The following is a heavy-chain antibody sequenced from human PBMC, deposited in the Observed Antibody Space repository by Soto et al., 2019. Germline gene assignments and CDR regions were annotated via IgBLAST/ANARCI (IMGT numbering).Heavy chain of an antibody. Sequence: QVQLVESGGGVVQPGRSLRLSCAASGFTFSSYALHWVRQAPGKGLEWVAVISFDGSNKYYADSVKGRFTISRDNSKNTLYLEVNSLRAEDTAVYYCARPMSYGTSTTCPPYYYGMDVWGQGTTVTVSS. J-gene: IGHJ6*02. CDR2: ISFDGSNK. V-gene: IGHV3-30-3*01. CDR3: ARPMSYGTSTTCPPYYYGMDV. CDR1: GFTFSSYA. D-gene: IGHD2-2*01.